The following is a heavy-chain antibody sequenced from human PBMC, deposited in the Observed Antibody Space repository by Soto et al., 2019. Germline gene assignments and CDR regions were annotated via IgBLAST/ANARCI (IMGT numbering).Heavy chain of an antibody. CDR1: GFTFSSYG. Sequence: PVGSLRLSCAASGFTFSSYGMHWVRQAPGKGLEWVAVISYDGSNKYYADSVKGRFTISRDNSKNTLYLQMNSLRAEDTAVYYCAKAWYDSSGDNSDYWGQGTLVTVSS. J-gene: IGHJ4*02. D-gene: IGHD3-22*01. CDR2: ISYDGSNK. V-gene: IGHV3-30*18. CDR3: AKAWYDSSGDNSDY.